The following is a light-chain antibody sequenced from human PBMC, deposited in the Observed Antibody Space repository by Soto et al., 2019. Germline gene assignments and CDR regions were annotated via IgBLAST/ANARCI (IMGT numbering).Light chain of an antibody. CDR3: HQFGRLPYT. Sequence: EIVLTQSPGTLSLSPGERATLSCRASQSVSNALLAWYQQKPGQAPRPHIYGVSRRATGIPDRFSGSGSGKDVTLTIIRLEPEDFAVYFCHQFGRLPYTFGQGNKLEI. CDR2: GVS. J-gene: IGKJ2*01. V-gene: IGKV3-20*01. CDR1: QSVSNAL.